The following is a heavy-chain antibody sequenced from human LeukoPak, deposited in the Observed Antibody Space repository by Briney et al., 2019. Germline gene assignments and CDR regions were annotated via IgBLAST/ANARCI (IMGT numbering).Heavy chain of an antibody. Sequence: APVKVSCKASGYTFTSYAMHWVRQAPGQRLEWMGWINAGNGNTKYSQKFQGRVTITRDTSASTAYMELSSLRSEDTAVYYCARGVGSWYYYNIQGWFDPWSQGTLVTVSS. D-gene: IGHD6-13*01. CDR2: INAGNGNT. J-gene: IGHJ5*02. CDR1: GYTFTSYA. CDR3: ARGVGSWYYYNIQGWFDP. V-gene: IGHV1-3*01.